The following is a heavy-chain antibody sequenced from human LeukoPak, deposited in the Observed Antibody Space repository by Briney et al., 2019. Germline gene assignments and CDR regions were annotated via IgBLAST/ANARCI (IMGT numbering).Heavy chain of an antibody. D-gene: IGHD4/OR15-4a*01. CDR1: GGSINSYY. Sequence: PSETLSLTCTVSGGSINSYYWSWIRQPAGKGLEWIGRIYSSGGTNYNPSLTSRVTMSVNTSKKKFSLKLSSVTAADTAFYYCARDRDYGGIDYWGQGTLVTVSS. CDR3: ARDRDYGGIDY. J-gene: IGHJ4*02. CDR2: IYSSGGT. V-gene: IGHV4-4*07.